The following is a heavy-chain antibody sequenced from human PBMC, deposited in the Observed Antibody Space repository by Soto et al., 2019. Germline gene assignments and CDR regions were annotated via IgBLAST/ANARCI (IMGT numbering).Heavy chain of an antibody. D-gene: IGHD4-4*01. J-gene: IGHJ4*02. CDR3: ACASGTTVTTGTVYYFDY. Sequence: QVQLVQSGAEVKKPGSSVKVSCKASGGTFSSYAISWVRQAPGQGLEWMGGIIPIFGTANYAQKFQGRVTIAADEYTRTAYMELSGLRSEDTAVYYCACASGTTVTTGTVYYFDYWGQGTLVTVSS. V-gene: IGHV1-69*01. CDR2: IIPIFGTA. CDR1: GGTFSSYA.